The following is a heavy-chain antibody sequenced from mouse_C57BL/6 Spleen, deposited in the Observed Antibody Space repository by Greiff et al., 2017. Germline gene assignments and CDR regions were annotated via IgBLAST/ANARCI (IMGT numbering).Heavy chain of an antibody. D-gene: IGHD2-3*01. CDR2: IDPETGGT. J-gene: IGHJ3*01. CDR3: ARLGYDSFAY. Sequence: QVQLQQSGAELVRPGASVTLSCKASGYTFTDYEMHWVKQTPVHGLEWIGAIDPETGGTAYNQKFKGKAILTADKSSSTAYMELRSLTSEDSAVYFCARLGYDSFAYWGQGTLVTVSA. V-gene: IGHV1-15*01. CDR1: GYTFTDYE.